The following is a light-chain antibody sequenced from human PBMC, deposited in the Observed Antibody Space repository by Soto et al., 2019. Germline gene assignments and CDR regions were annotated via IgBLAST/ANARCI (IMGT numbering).Light chain of an antibody. J-gene: IGKJ5*01. V-gene: IGKV3-11*01. CDR2: DAS. CDR3: QQRYNWPPIT. CDR1: QSVSSY. Sequence: EIVSTQSPATLSLSPGERATLSCRASQSVSSYLAWYQQKPGQAPRLLIYDASNRATGVPARFSGSGSGTDFTLTISSLEPEDFAVYYCQQRYNWPPITFGQGTRLETK.